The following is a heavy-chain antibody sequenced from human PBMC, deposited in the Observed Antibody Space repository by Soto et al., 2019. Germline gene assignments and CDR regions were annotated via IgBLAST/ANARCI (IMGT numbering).Heavy chain of an antibody. V-gene: IGHV1-8*01. D-gene: IGHD3-3*01. CDR3: ARGGGVQRITIFGVVPPLYYYMDV. Sequence: ASVKVSCKASGYTFTSYDINWVRQATGQGLEWMGWMNPNSGNTGYAQKFQGRVTMTRNTSISTAYMELSSLRSEDTAVYYCARGGGVQRITIFGVVPPLYYYMDVWGKGTTVTVSS. CDR1: GYTFTSYD. CDR2: MNPNSGNT. J-gene: IGHJ6*03.